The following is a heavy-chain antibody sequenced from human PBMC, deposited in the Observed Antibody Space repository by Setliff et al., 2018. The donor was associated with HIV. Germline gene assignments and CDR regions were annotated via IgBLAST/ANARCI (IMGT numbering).Heavy chain of an antibody. CDR3: ARDLLTGVVN. D-gene: IGHD7-27*01. V-gene: IGHV4-39*07. Sequence: PSETLSLTCTVSGGSVSRSSYYWGWIRQPPGKGLEWIGSIHYSGSTYYNPSLKSRVTISVDTSKNQFSLKLSSVTAADTAVYYCARDLLTGVVNWGQGTLVTVSS. J-gene: IGHJ4*02. CDR2: IHYSGST. CDR1: GGSVSRSSYY.